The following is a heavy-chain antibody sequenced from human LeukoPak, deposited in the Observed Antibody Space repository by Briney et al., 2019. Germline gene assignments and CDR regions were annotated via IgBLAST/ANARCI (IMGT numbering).Heavy chain of an antibody. CDR2: IYYSGST. CDR3: ARSHSVWTSFDY. D-gene: IGHD3/OR15-3a*01. V-gene: IGHV4-59*01. J-gene: IGHJ4*02. CDR1: GGSISSYY. Sequence: SETLSLTCTVSGGSISSYYWSWIRQPPGKGLEWIGYIYYSGSTNYNPSLKSRVTISVDTSKNQFSLKLSSVTAADTAVYYCARSHSVWTSFDYWGQGTLVIVSS.